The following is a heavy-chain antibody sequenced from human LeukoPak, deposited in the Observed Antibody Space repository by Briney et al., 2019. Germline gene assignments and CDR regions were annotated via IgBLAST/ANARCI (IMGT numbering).Heavy chain of an antibody. D-gene: IGHD3-10*01. CDR3: ARGALPIWFGENSSCHWFDP. J-gene: IGHJ5*02. Sequence: GASVKVSCKASGGTFSSYAISWVRQAPGQGLEWMGRIIPILGIANYAQKFQGRVTITADKSTSTAYMELSSLRSEDTAVYYCARGALPIWFGENSSCHWFDPWGQGTLVTVSS. V-gene: IGHV1-69*04. CDR1: GGTFSSYA. CDR2: IIPILGIA.